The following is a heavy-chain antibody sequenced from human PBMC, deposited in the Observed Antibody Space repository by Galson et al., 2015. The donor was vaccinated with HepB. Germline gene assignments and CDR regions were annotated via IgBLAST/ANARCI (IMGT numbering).Heavy chain of an antibody. J-gene: IGHJ4*02. CDR2: ISGYNGNA. CDR1: GYTFNIYG. CDR3: ARGLGGDPNFDY. D-gene: IGHD2-21*01. V-gene: IGHV1-18*01. Sequence: SVKVSCKASGYTFNIYGISWVRQAPGQGLEWMGWISGYNGNAEYAQKFEGRVSMTRDTSTTTVYMELKSLTSDDTAVYYCARGLGGDPNFDYWGQGTLVTVSS.